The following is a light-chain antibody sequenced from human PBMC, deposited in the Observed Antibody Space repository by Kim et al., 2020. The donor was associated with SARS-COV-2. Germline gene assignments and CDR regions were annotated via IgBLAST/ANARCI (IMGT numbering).Light chain of an antibody. Sequence: DIQMTQSPSSLSASVGDRVTITCRASQGIGNYVAWYQQRPGKAPKRLIYAASTLQSGVPTRFRGSGSGTEFTLTISSLQPEDFATYYCLKYNTSPYTFGQGTKVDIK. V-gene: IGKV1-17*01. CDR1: QGIGNY. CDR2: AAS. CDR3: LKYNTSPYT. J-gene: IGKJ2*01.